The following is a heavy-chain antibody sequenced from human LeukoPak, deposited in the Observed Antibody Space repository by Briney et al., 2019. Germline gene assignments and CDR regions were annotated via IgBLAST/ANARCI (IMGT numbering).Heavy chain of an antibody. V-gene: IGHV3-9*01. J-gene: IGHJ6*02. Sequence: GRSLRLSCAASGFTFNDYAMHWVRQAPGKGLEWVAGISWSSGNIGYADSVKGRFTISRDNAENSLHLQMNSLGTEDTALYFCARDAWRRAFNYGMDVWGQGTTVAVSS. D-gene: IGHD5-12*01. CDR3: ARDAWRRAFNYGMDV. CDR1: GFTFNDYA. CDR2: ISWSSGNI.